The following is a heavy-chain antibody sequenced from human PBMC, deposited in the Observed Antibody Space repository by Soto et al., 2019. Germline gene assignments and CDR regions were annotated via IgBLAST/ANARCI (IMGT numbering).Heavy chain of an antibody. J-gene: IGHJ4*02. CDR2: LQTDGSHP. V-gene: IGHV3-74*01. Sequence: EVQLVESGGGLVQPGGSLRLSCVASGFSFDYYWMHWVRQAPGEGLMWVSRLQTDGSHPAYADSVKGRFTISRDNAKNTLFLQKNNLRAEDTAVYYCARGGDPDYWGQGTLVTVSS. CDR3: ARGGDPDY. D-gene: IGHD2-21*02. CDR1: GFSFDYYW.